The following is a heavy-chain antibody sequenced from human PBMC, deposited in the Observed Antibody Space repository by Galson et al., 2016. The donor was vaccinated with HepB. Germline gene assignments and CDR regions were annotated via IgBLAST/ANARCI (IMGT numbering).Heavy chain of an antibody. J-gene: IGHJ4*02. V-gene: IGHV3-21*04. CDR1: GFTLSNYR. CDR2: ISSSGVYI. CDR3: ATAVGFNTPLFDS. D-gene: IGHD5-24*01. Sequence: SLRLSCAVSGFTLSNYRIDWVRQAPGKGLEWVSCISSSGVYIWYADSVRGRFSNSRDNSKNSLYLQMNSLTAEDTAVYYCATAVGFNTPLFDSWGQGTLVTVSS.